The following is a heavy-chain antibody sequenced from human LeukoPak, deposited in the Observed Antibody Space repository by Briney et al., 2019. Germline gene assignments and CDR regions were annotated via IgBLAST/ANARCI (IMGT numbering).Heavy chain of an antibody. CDR2: IIPIFGTA. D-gene: IGHD2-2*01. CDR1: GGTFSSYA. J-gene: IGHJ6*03. Sequence: SVKVSCKASGGTFSSYAISWVRQAPGQGLEWMGGIIPIFGTANYAQKFQGRVTITTDESTSTAYMELSSLRSEDTAVYYCAGVVVQAAYYYYYYMDVWGKGTTVTVSS. CDR3: AGVVVQAAYYYYYYMDV. V-gene: IGHV1-69*05.